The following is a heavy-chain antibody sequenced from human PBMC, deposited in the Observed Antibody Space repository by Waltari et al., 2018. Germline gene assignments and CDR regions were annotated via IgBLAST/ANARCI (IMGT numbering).Heavy chain of an antibody. Sequence: EVQLLESGGGLVQPGGYLRLSCAASGFPFRHYAMTWVLQAPGKGLEWVSPIRGSGGNLYYADSVRGRFTISRDNPKNTVYLQMNSLRAEDTAVYYCAKMGMGGSSWYFDNWGQGALVTVSS. D-gene: IGHD6-13*01. CDR2: IRGSGGNL. J-gene: IGHJ4*02. CDR1: GFPFRHYA. CDR3: AKMGMGGSSWYFDN. V-gene: IGHV3-23*01.